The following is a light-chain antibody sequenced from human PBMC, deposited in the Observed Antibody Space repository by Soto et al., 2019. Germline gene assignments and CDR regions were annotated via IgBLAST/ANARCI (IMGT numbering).Light chain of an antibody. V-gene: IGKV3-15*01. CDR2: AAS. Sequence: EIVMTQSPATLSVSPGERATLSCRATESVSSNLAWYQQKPGQALRLLIYAASTRATGIPARFSGSGSGTEFTLTISSLQPEDVAVYYCQQYDNWPPWTFGQGTKVEVK. CDR1: ESVSSN. J-gene: IGKJ1*01. CDR3: QQYDNWPPWT.